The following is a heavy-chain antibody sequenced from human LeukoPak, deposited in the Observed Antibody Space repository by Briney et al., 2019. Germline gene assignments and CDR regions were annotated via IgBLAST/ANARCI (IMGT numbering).Heavy chain of an antibody. J-gene: IGHJ4*02. V-gene: IGHV3-23*01. CDR3: AKGSF. CDR1: GFTFSTSA. CDR2: ISESGGST. Sequence: GGSLRLSCVVSGFTFSTSAMSWVRQAPGKGLEWVSGISESGGSTYYADSVKGRFTSSRDNSKNTLYLQMNNLRAEDTAAYYCAKGSFWGQGTLVTISS. D-gene: IGHD3-10*01.